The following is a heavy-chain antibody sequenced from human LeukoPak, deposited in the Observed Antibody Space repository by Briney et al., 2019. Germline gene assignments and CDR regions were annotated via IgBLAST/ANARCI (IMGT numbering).Heavy chain of an antibody. Sequence: ASVKVSCKASGYTFTSYYMHWVRQAPGQGLEWMGIINPSGGSTSYAQKFQGRVTITRDTSASTAYMELSSLRSEDMAVYYCARASSSSSEFDPWGQGTLVTVSS. CDR2: INPSGGST. D-gene: IGHD6-6*01. CDR3: ARASSSSSEFDP. J-gene: IGHJ5*02. CDR1: GYTFTSYY. V-gene: IGHV1-46*01.